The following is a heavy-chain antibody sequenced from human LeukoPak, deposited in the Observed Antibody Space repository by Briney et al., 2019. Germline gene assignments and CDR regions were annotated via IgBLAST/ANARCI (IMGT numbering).Heavy chain of an antibody. D-gene: IGHD2-2*01. CDR1: GGSFSGYY. Sequence: SETLSLTCAVYGGSFSGYYWSWIRQPPVKGLEWIGEINHSGSTNYNPSLKSRVTISVDTSKNQFSLKLSSVTAADTAVYYCASLGGGVVPAAPVCYWGQGTLVTVSS. J-gene: IGHJ4*02. V-gene: IGHV4-34*01. CDR2: INHSGST. CDR3: ASLGGGVVPAAPVCY.